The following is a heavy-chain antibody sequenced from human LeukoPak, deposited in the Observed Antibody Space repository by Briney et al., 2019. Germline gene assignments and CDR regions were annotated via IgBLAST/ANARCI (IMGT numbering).Heavy chain of an antibody. CDR1: GFTYSNYD. V-gene: IGHV3-13*01. Sequence: GGSQRLSCAASGFTYSNYDMHWVRQGPGGGLEWVSAIGIADDTHYADSVKGRFTISRENARNSLYLQINSLRDGDTAVYYCVRGGIRVSGIDAFDIWGQGTVVTVSS. CDR3: VRGGIRVSGIDAFDI. CDR2: IGIADDT. D-gene: IGHD5/OR15-5a*01. J-gene: IGHJ3*02.